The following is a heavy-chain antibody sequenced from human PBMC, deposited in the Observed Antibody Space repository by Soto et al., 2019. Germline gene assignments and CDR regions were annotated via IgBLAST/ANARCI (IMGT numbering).Heavy chain of an antibody. D-gene: IGHD1-7*01. CDR1: GFTFSSYV. J-gene: IGHJ6*03. CDR2: ISGSGGST. CDR3: AQDWNYIYHYYMDV. Sequence: HPGGSLRLSCAASGFTFSSYVMRWVRQAPGKGLEWVSSISGSGGSTYYADSLKGRFTISRDNSKNTLYLQMNSLRAEDTAVYYCAQDWNYIYHYYMDVWGKGTTVTVSS. V-gene: IGHV3-23*01.